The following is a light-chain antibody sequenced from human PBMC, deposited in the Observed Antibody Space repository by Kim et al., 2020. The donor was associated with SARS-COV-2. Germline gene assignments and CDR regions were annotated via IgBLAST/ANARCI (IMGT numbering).Light chain of an antibody. CDR1: QSVSSY. V-gene: IGKV3-11*01. CDR3: QQRSKWLT. J-gene: IGKJ4*01. CDR2: DAS. Sequence: EIVLTQSPATLSLYPGERATLSCRASQSVSSYLAWYQQKPGQAPRLLIYDASNRATGIPVRFSGSGSGTDFTLTISSLEPEDFAVYYCQQRSKWLTFGGGTKVDIK.